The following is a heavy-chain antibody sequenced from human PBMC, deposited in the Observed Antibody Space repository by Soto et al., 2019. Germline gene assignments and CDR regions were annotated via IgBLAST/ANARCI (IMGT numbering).Heavy chain of an antibody. D-gene: IGHD3-10*01. CDR3: ARGGGSGNYLYYAMDV. Sequence: QVQLVQSGAEVKKPGSSVKVSCKASGGTFSSYAISWVRQAPGQGLEWMGGIIPIFGTANYAQKFQGRVTITADESSSTGFMELSRLRSEDTAVYYCARGGGSGNYLYYAMDVWGQGTTVTFSA. J-gene: IGHJ6*01. CDR2: IIPIFGTA. V-gene: IGHV1-69*12. CDR1: GGTFSSYA.